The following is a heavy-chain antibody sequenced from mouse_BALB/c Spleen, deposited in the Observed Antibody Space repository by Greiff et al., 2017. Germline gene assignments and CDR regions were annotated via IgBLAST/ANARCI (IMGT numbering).Heavy chain of an antibody. J-gene: IGHJ3*01. CDR1: GYTFTSYY. CDR2: INPSNGGT. V-gene: IGHV1S81*02. D-gene: IGHD1-2*01. CDR3: TRPITTATRGFAY. Sequence: VKLMESGAELVKPGASVKLSCKASGYTFTSYYMYWVKQRPGQGLEWIGEINPSNGGTNFNEKFKSKATLTVDKSSSTAYMQLSSLTSEDSAVYYCTRPITTATRGFAYWGQGTLVTVSA.